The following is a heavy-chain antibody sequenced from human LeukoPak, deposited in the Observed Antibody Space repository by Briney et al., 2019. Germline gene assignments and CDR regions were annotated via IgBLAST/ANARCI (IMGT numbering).Heavy chain of an antibody. CDR3: ARSEFSSLSNYYMDV. CDR2: MNPNSGNT. D-gene: IGHD2-2*01. Sequence: ASVKVSCKASGYTFTSYDINWVRQATGQGLEWMGWMNPNSGNTGYAQNLQGRVTMTTDTSTSTAYMELRSLRSDDTAVYYCARSEFSSLSNYYMDVWGTGTTVTVS. CDR1: GYTFTSYD. J-gene: IGHJ6*03. V-gene: IGHV1-8*01.